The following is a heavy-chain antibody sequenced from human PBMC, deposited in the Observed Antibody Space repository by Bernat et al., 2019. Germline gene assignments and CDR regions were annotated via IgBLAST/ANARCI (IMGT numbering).Heavy chain of an antibody. CDR1: GFTFSSYG. D-gene: IGHD6-19*01. Sequence: QVQLVESGGGVVQPGRSLRLSCAASGFTFSSYGMHWVRQAPGKGLEWVAVIWYDGSHKYYADSVKGRFTISRDNSKTTLYLQMTSLTTEDTAVYYCARPRDSNGWYRAFDIWGQGTMVTVSS. CDR2: IWYDGSHK. V-gene: IGHV3-33*01. CDR3: ARPRDSNGWYRAFDI. J-gene: IGHJ3*02.